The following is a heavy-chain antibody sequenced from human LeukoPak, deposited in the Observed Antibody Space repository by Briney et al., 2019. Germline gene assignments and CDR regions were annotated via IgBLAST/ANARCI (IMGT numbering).Heavy chain of an antibody. D-gene: IGHD3-22*01. CDR3: AKSITMIVVVMAA. V-gene: IGHV3-23*01. Sequence: GGSLRLSCVASGFTFSSYAMSWGREAPGKGLEWVSAISGGGGRTYYADSVKGRFTISRDKSKNTLYLQMNSLRAEDTAVYYCAKSITMIVVVMAAWGQGTLVTVSS. CDR1: GFTFSSYA. J-gene: IGHJ5*02. CDR2: ISGGGGRT.